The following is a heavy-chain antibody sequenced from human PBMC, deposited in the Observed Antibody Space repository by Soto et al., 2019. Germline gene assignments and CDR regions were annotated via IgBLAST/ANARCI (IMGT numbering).Heavy chain of an antibody. D-gene: IGHD6-6*01. CDR3: ATRGSSSLRYYYYGMDV. J-gene: IGHJ6*02. CDR1: GGSISSSSYY. CDR2: FYYSGST. V-gene: IGHV4-39*07. Sequence: SETLSLTCTVSGGSISSSSYYWGWIRQSPGKGLEWIGSFYYSGSTYYSPSLRSRVTISVDTSKNQFSLKLSSVTAADTAVYYCATRGSSSLRYYYYGMDVWGQGTTVTVSS.